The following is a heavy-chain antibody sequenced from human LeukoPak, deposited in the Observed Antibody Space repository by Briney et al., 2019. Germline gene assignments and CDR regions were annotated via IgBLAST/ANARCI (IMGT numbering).Heavy chain of an antibody. CDR1: GFTVSSNF. CDR2: IYSGGTT. V-gene: IGHV3-53*01. Sequence: PGGPLRLSCAASGFTVSSNFMRWVRQAAGNGREWVSAIYSGGTTYYADAVKGRFTISRDNSKNTLSLQMNSLRAEDTAVYYCARDGYGNNYMDVWGKGTTVTVSS. CDR3: ARDGYGNNYMDV. J-gene: IGHJ6*03. D-gene: IGHD1/OR15-1a*01.